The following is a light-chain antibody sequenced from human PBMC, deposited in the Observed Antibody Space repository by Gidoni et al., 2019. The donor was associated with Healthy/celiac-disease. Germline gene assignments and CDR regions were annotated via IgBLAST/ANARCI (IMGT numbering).Light chain of an antibody. CDR2: DVS. CDR1: SSDVGGYNY. Sequence: QSALTQPRSMSGSPVQSVTISCTGTSSDVGGYNYVSWYQQHPGKAPKLMIYDVSKRPSGVPDRFSGSKSGNTASLTISGLQAEDEADYYCCSYAGSYTFLFGGGTKLTVL. V-gene: IGLV2-11*01. J-gene: IGLJ2*01. CDR3: CSYAGSYTFL.